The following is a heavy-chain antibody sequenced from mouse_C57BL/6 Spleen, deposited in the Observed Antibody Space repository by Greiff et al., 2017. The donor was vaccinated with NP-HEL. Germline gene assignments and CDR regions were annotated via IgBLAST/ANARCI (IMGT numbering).Heavy chain of an antibody. CDR3: ARAPYGSSLFAY. CDR1: GFTFSSYA. V-gene: IGHV5-4*01. J-gene: IGHJ3*01. D-gene: IGHD1-1*01. CDR2: ISDGGSYT. Sequence: DVQLVESGGGLVKPGGSLKLSCAASGFTFSSYAMSWVRQTPEKRLEWVATISDGGSYTYYPDNVKGRFTISRDNAKNNLYLQMSHLKSEDTAMYYCARAPYGSSLFAYWGQGTLVTVSA.